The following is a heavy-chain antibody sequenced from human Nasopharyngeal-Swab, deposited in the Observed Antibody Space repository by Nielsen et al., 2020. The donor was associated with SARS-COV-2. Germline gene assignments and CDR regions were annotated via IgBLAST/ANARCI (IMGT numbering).Heavy chain of an antibody. Sequence: VRQAPGQGLEWMGIINPKGGRTNYAQKFLGRITMTRDTPTTTVYMELSSLRSEDTAVYYCARDIGDYRSFAYWGQGTLVTVSS. CDR3: ARDIGDYRSFAY. J-gene: IGHJ4*02. D-gene: IGHD4-17*01. CDR2: INPKGGRT. V-gene: IGHV1-46*01.